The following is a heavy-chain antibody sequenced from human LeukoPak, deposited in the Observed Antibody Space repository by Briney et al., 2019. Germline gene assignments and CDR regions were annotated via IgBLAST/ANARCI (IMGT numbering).Heavy chain of an antibody. CDR3: ASLYDSSGYLDY. V-gene: IGHV4-59*12. CDR2: IYYSGST. D-gene: IGHD3-22*01. J-gene: IGHJ4*02. Sequence: SETLSLTCTVSGGSISSYYWSWIRQPPGKGLEWIGYIYYSGSTNYNPSLKSRVTISVDTSKNQFSLKLSSVTAADTAVYYCASLYDSSGYLDYWGQGTLVTVSS. CDR1: GGSISSYY.